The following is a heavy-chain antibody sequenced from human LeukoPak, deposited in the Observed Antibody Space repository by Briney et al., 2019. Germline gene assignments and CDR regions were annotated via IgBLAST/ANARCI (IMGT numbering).Heavy chain of an antibody. V-gene: IGHV1-3*01. CDR1: GYTFTSYA. CDR3: ARDYYDFWSDPFDP. CDR2: INAGNGNT. Sequence: ASVNVSCKASGYTFTSYAMHWVRPAPGQRLEWMGWINAGNGNTKYSQKFQGRVTITRDTSASTAYMELSSLRSEDTAVYYCARDYYDFWSDPFDPWGQGTLVTVSS. J-gene: IGHJ5*02. D-gene: IGHD3-3*01.